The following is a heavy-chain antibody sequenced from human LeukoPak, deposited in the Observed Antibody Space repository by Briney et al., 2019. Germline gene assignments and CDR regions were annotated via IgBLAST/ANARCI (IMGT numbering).Heavy chain of an antibody. J-gene: IGHJ4*02. V-gene: IGHV3-7*01. CDR3: TRDEGATVATYRFDF. Sequence: GGSVRLSCKASGFDFSRYYMSWVRQPPGKGLEWLANIKYDGTYINYKDSVKGRLTLSRDNAKNSVYLQMNSLRTEDTVVYYCTRDEGATVATYRFDFWGRGTLVTVSS. CDR2: IKYDGTYI. D-gene: IGHD4-23*01. CDR1: GFDFSRYY.